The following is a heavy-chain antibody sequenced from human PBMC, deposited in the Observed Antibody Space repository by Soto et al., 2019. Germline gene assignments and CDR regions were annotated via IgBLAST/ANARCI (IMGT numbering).Heavy chain of an antibody. CDR3: ARHDDSSGYFTDFDY. Sequence: PGGSLRLSCAASGFTFNTYPMSWVRRVPGKGLEWVSAIGGGGFDTYYADSVKGRFTISRDNSKNTLYLQTNRLRAEDTAVYYCARHDDSSGYFTDFDYWGQGTLVTVSS. CDR2: IGGGGFDT. D-gene: IGHD3-22*01. J-gene: IGHJ4*02. V-gene: IGHV3-23*01. CDR1: GFTFNTYP.